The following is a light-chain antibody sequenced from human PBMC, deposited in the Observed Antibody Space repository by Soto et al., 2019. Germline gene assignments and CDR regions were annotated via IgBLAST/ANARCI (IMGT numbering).Light chain of an antibody. Sequence: QSALTQPASVSGSPGQSITISCIGTSSDVVSWYQQHPGKAPKLMIYEVTNRPSGVSNRFSGSKSGNTASLTISGLQAEDEADYYCSAYTTTRPWLFGGGTKLTVL. V-gene: IGLV2-14*01. CDR2: EVT. CDR3: SAYTTTRPWL. J-gene: IGLJ3*02. CDR1: SSDV.